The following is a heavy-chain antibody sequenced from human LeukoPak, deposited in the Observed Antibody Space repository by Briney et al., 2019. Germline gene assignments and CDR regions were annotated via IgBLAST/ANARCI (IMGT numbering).Heavy chain of an antibody. V-gene: IGHV3-48*01. D-gene: IGHD6-13*01. CDR2: INSTSSTI. Sequence: GGSLRLSCATSGFTFSSHSVNWVRQAPGKGLEWVSYINSTSSTIYYTDSVKGRFTISKDNAKNSVYLQMSRLRAEDTAVYYCAIWDGTAVGFNGSFDFWGQGALVTVSS. CDR3: AIWDGTAVGFNGSFDF. J-gene: IGHJ4*02. CDR1: GFTFSSHS.